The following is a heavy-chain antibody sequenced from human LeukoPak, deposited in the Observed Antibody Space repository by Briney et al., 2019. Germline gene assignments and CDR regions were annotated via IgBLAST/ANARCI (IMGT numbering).Heavy chain of an antibody. CDR2: VTGSGDDT. J-gene: IGHJ4*02. V-gene: IGHV3-23*01. CDR3: ARDPHPHDY. CDR1: GFTFSSYA. Sequence: GGSLRLSCAASGFTFSSYAMNWVRQAPGKGLEWVSTVTGSGDDTYYLDSVKGRFTISRDNSRNTLYLQMNSLSAEDTAIYFCARDPHPHDYWGQGTLVTVSS.